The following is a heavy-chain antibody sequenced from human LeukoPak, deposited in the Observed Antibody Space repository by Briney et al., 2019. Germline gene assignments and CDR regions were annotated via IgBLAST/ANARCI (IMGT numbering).Heavy chain of an antibody. CDR1: GFTFSSYG. D-gene: IGHD1-26*01. CDR3: ARDVSGSDSPPDY. CDR2: IRYDGSNK. V-gene: IGHV3-30*02. Sequence: GGSLRLSCAASGFTFSSYGMHWVRQAPGKGLEWVAFIRYDGSNKYYADSVKGRFTISRDNSKNTLYLQMNSLRAEDTAVYYCARDVSGSDSPPDYWGQGTLVTVSS. J-gene: IGHJ4*02.